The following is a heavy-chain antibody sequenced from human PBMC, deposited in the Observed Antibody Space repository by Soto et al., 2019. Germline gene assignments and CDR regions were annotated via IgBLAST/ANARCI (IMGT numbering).Heavy chain of an antibody. J-gene: IGHJ3*02. V-gene: IGHV3-9*01. D-gene: IGHD4-17*01. CDR2: ISWNSGSI. CDR1: GFTFDDYA. Sequence: EVQLVESGGGLVQPGRSLRLSCAASGFTFDDYAMHWVRQAPGKGLEWVSGISWNSGSIGYADSVKGRFTISRDNAKHSLYLQMNSLRAEDTALYYCAKDRSMTTVTRDAFDIWGQGTMVTVSS. CDR3: AKDRSMTTVTRDAFDI.